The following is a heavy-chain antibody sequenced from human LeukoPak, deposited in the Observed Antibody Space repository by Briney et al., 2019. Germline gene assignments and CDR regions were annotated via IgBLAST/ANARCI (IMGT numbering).Heavy chain of an antibody. CDR3: ARWNGYADY. CDR1: GLTFSTYA. D-gene: IGHD5-12*01. CDR2: INSGGGNT. Sequence: GGSLRLSCAASGLTFSTYAMSWVRQAPGRGLEWVSAINSGGGNTYYADSVKGRFTISRDNSRNTIYLQMNSLRVEDAAVYYCARWNGYADYWGQGTLVTVSS. J-gene: IGHJ4*02. V-gene: IGHV3-23*01.